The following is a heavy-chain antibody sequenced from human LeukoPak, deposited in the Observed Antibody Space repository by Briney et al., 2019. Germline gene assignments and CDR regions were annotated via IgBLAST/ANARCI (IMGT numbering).Heavy chain of an antibody. J-gene: IGHJ4*02. CDR2: INSDGSST. CDR1: GFTFSTYW. Sequence: GGSLRLSCAASGFTFSTYWMHWVRQAPGKGLVWVSRINSDGSSTSYADSVKGRFTISRDNAKNTLYLQMNSLRAEDTAVYYCVRVGYSSSWYVDYWGQGTLVTVSS. D-gene: IGHD6-13*01. V-gene: IGHV3-74*01. CDR3: VRVGYSSSWYVDY.